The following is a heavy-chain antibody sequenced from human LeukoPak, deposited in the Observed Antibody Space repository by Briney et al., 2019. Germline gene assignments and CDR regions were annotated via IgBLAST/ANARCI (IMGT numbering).Heavy chain of an antibody. CDR2: INSDGSST. Sequence: GGFLRLSCAASGFTFSSFAMSWVRQAPGKGLVWVSRINSDGSSTSYADSVKGRFTISRDNAKNTLYLQMNSLRAEDTAVYYCARGAWAYDSSGYYYPPFDYWGQGTLVTVSS. V-gene: IGHV3-74*01. CDR1: GFTFSSFA. CDR3: ARGAWAYDSSGYYYPPFDY. J-gene: IGHJ4*02. D-gene: IGHD3-22*01.